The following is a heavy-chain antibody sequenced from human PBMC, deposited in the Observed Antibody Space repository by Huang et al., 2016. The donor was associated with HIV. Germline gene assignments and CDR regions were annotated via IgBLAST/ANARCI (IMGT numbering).Heavy chain of an antibody. V-gene: IGHV3-7*01. CDR3: ATKTAAMDI. Sequence: VESGGHLFQPGGSIRLSCVGSNFRFGAYWMSWVRQSQGKGLEWVANIKQDESEKYYVDAVKGRFKISRDNAKKVLFLEMNNVRVEDTATYYCATKTAAMDIWGQGTTVTVS. D-gene: IGHD1-7*01. CDR1: NFRFGAYW. J-gene: IGHJ6*02. CDR2: IKQDESEK.